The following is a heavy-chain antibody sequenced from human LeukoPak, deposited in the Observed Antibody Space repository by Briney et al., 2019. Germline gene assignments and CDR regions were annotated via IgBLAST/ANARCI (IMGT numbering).Heavy chain of an antibody. CDR1: GFTFSKSW. J-gene: IGHJ2*01. D-gene: IGHD4-11*01. V-gene: IGHV3-7*05. CDR3: ARHDTLVLQAGYFDL. Sequence: GGALRLSCAGSGFTFSKSWMSWVGQTPEKGVEGVANIKEDGRAKYYVDSVKGGLTIYRESAKNSLFVQMSRLSAEDTAFYYCARHDTLVLQAGYFDLWGRGTLVTVSS. CDR2: IKEDGRAK.